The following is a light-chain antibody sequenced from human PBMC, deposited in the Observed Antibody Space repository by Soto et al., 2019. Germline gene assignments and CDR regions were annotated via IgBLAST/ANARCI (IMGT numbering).Light chain of an antibody. Sequence: EIVLTQSPAPLPLSPGERATLSCRASQSVSSYLAWYQQKPGQAPRLLIYDASNRATGIPARFSGSGSGTDFTLTISSLEPEDFAVYYCQQRSNWPLITFGQGTRLEIK. CDR3: QQRSNWPLIT. CDR2: DAS. J-gene: IGKJ5*01. CDR1: QSVSSY. V-gene: IGKV3-11*01.